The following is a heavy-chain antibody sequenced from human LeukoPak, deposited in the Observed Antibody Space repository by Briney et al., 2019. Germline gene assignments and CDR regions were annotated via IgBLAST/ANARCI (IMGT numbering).Heavy chain of an antibody. CDR1: GYTFTSYD. V-gene: IGHV1-8*03. Sequence: GASVKVSCKASGYTFTSYDIIWVRQATGQGLEWMGWMDPNSGDTGYAQKFQGRVTITRNTSISTAYMELSSLRSEDTAVYYCARSSWLNNWFDSWGQGTLVTVSS. J-gene: IGHJ5*01. D-gene: IGHD6-13*01. CDR3: ARSSWLNNWFDS. CDR2: MDPNSGDT.